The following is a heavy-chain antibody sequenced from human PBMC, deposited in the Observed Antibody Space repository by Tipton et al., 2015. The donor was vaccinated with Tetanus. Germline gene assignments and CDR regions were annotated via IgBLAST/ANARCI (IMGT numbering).Heavy chain of an antibody. Sequence: TLSLTCTVSGGPISSGGYYWSWIRQHPGKGLEWIGYIYYSGSTYYNPSLKSRVTISVDTSKNQFSLKLSSVTAADTAVYYCARDINRSRVAATANWFDPWGQGTLVTVSS. V-gene: IGHV4-31*03. D-gene: IGHD2-15*01. CDR1: GGPISSGGYY. CDR2: IYYSGST. CDR3: ARDINRSRVAATANWFDP. J-gene: IGHJ5*02.